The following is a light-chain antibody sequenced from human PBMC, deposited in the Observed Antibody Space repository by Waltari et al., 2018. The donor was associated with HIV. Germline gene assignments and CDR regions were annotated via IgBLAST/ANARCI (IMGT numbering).Light chain of an antibody. CDR3: QQGNSFPRT. V-gene: IGKV1-12*01. J-gene: IGKJ1*01. CDR2: AAS. CDR1: QSIRSW. Sequence: DVQMTQSPSFVSASSGDRVIISCRASQSIRSWLAWYRQNQGQAPKLLIYAASTLQSGVPSRFSGSGSGTDFPLTIRSRQPEDFATYYCQQGNSFPRTFGQGTKVEIK.